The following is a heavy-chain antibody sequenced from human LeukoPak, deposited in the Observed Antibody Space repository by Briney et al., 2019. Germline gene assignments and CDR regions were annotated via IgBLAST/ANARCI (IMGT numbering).Heavy chain of an antibody. Sequence: GGSLRLSCAASGFTFSSYWMNWARQAPGKGLEWVASINHNGNVNYYVDSVKGRFTISRDNAKNSLYLQMSNLRAEDTAVYLRARGGGLDVWGQGATVTVSS. J-gene: IGHJ6*02. CDR3: ARGGGLDV. D-gene: IGHD3-16*01. CDR2: INHNGNVN. CDR1: GFTFSSYW. V-gene: IGHV3-7*03.